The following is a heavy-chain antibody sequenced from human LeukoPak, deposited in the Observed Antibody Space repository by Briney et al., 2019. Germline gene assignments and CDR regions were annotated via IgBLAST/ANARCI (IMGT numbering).Heavy chain of an antibody. CDR1: GFTVSSNY. V-gene: IGHV3-53*05. Sequence: GGSLRLSCAASGFTVSSNYMNWVRQAPGKGLEWVSIIYSDGSTFYRDSVKGRFTISRDNSKNTLYLQMNSLRAEDTAVYYCAKDAVFGDYEWVFDYWGQGTLVTVSS. CDR3: AKDAVFGDYEWVFDY. J-gene: IGHJ4*02. D-gene: IGHD4-17*01. CDR2: IYSDGST.